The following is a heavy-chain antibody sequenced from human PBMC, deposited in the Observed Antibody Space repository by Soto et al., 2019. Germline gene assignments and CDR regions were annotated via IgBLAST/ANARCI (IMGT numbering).Heavy chain of an antibody. V-gene: IGHV1-69*08. CDR3: AREGPAAGSYYYYGMDV. Sequence: QVQLVQSGAEVKKPGSSVKVSCEASGGTFSSYTISWVRQAPGQGLEWMGRIIPILGIANYAQKFQGRVTITADKSTSTAYMELSSPRSEDTAVYYCAREGPAAGSYYYYGMDVWGQGTTVTVSS. D-gene: IGHD2-2*01. J-gene: IGHJ6*02. CDR2: IIPILGIA. CDR1: GGTFSSYT.